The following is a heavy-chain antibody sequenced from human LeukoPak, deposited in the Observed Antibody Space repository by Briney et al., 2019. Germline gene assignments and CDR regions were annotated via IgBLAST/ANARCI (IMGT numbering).Heavy chain of an antibody. Sequence: TGGSLRLSCAASGFTFSSYGMHWVRQAPGKGLEWVAFIRYDELQDYYADSVRGRFTISRDNSKSALYLQMGSLRPEDTAMYYCVRDFSNYVAFFDSWGQGVLVTVSS. V-gene: IGHV3-30*02. CDR1: GFTFSSYG. D-gene: IGHD4-11*01. J-gene: IGHJ4*02. CDR2: IRYDELQD. CDR3: VRDFSNYVAFFDS.